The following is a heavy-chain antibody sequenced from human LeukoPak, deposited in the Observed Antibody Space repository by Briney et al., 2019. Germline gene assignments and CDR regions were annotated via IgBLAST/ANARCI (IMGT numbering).Heavy chain of an antibody. V-gene: IGHV3-30*02. CDR1: GFTFSSYG. D-gene: IGHD4-23*01. J-gene: IGHJ4*02. CDR3: VNSPYGGNYGFDY. CDR2: IRYDGSNK. Sequence: GGSLRLSCAASGFTFSSYGMHWVRQAPGKGLEWVAFIRYDGSNKYYADSVKGRFTISRDNSKNTLYLQMNSLRAEDTAVHYCVNSPYGGNYGFDYCGQGTLVTVSS.